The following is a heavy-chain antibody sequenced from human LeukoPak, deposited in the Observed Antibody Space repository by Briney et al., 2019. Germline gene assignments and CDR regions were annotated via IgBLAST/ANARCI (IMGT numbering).Heavy chain of an antibody. J-gene: IGHJ3*02. CDR1: GFTFSGYA. Sequence: GGSLRLSCAASGFTFSGYAMNWVRQAPGKGLEWVSVISGSGGSTDYADSVKGRFTISRDNSKNTLYLKMNSLRAEDTAVYYCANDQRSTGTRGAFDIWGQGTMVTVSS. CDR3: ANDQRSTGTRGAFDI. D-gene: IGHD1-7*01. V-gene: IGHV3-23*01. CDR2: ISGSGGST.